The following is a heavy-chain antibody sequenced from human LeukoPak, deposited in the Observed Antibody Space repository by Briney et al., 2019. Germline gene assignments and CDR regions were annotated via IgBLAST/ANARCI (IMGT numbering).Heavy chain of an antibody. CDR3: AKAGIDYYDSRGGYYYYYYMDV. Sequence: GASLRLSCAASGFTFSSYAMSWVRQAPGKGLEWVSAISGGGGSTYYADSVKGRFTISRANSKNTLYLQMNSLRAEDTAVYYCAKAGIDYYDSRGGYYYYYYMDVWGKGTTVTVSS. CDR1: GFTFSSYA. D-gene: IGHD3-22*01. V-gene: IGHV3-23*01. CDR2: ISGGGGST. J-gene: IGHJ6*03.